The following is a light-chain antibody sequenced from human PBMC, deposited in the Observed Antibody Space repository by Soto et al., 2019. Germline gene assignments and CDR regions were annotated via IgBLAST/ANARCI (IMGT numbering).Light chain of an antibody. Sequence: QSVLTQPPSVSAAPGQKVTISCSGSSSDIGNNFVSWYQQLPGTAPRLLIYENIKRPSGIPDRFSGSRSGTSATLGITGLQTGDEADYYCATWESSLSPYVFGTGTKLTVL. J-gene: IGLJ1*01. CDR1: SSDIGNNF. V-gene: IGLV1-51*02. CDR3: ATWESSLSPYV. CDR2: ENI.